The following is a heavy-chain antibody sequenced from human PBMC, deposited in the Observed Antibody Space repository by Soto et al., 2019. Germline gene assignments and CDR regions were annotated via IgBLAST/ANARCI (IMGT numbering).Heavy chain of an antibody. CDR1: GGSISSYY. D-gene: IGHD3-10*01. CDR2: IFYSGST. CDR3: ARRYGSFFDS. Sequence: LCGGSISSYYWSWIRQPPGKGLEWIGYIFYSGSTNYNPSLKSRVTISVDTSKNQFSLKLSSLTAADTAVYYCARRYGSFFDSWGQGTMVTVSS. V-gene: IGHV4-59*08. J-gene: IGHJ3*02.